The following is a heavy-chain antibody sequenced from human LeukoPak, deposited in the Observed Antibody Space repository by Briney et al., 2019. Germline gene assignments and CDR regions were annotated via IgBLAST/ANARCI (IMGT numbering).Heavy chain of an antibody. CDR1: GGSISSDY. V-gene: IGHV4-59*01. Sequence: SETLSLTCTVSGGSISSDYWSWIRQPPGKGLWWIGYIYYSGSTNYNPSLKSRVTISVDTSKDQFSLKLSSVTAADTAVYYCARAYSGSPLWMFFDYWGQGTLVTVSS. CDR3: ARAYSGSPLWMFFDY. D-gene: IGHD3-10*01. CDR2: IYYSGST. J-gene: IGHJ4*02.